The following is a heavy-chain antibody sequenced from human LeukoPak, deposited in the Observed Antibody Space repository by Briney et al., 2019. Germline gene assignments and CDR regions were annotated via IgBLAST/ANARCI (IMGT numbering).Heavy chain of an antibody. V-gene: IGHV2-70*11. Sequence: SGPTLVNPTQTLTLTCTFSGFSLSTSGMCVSWIRQPPGKALEWLARIDWDDDKYYSTSLKTRLTISKDTSKNQVVLTMTNMDPVDTATYYCPRIIPSGSYATYYYHMDVWGKGTTVTISS. D-gene: IGHD1-26*01. CDR3: PRIIPSGSYATYYYHMDV. J-gene: IGHJ6*03. CDR1: GFSLSTSGMC. CDR2: IDWDDDK.